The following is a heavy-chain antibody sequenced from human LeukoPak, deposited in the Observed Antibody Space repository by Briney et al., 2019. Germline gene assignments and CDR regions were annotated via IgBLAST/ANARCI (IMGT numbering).Heavy chain of an antibody. CDR2: ISGGSGVI. CDR1: GFTFSSDS. CDR3: ARATSIDYVWGTYRPFDY. Sequence: GGSLRRSCAASGFTFSSDSRNWVRQGPGKGLEWVSFISGGSGVIYYADSVKGRFTISRDNAKNSLYLQMNSLRAGDTAAYYCARATSIDYVWGTYRPFDYWGQGTLVTVSS. J-gene: IGHJ4*02. V-gene: IGHV3-48*01. D-gene: IGHD3-16*02.